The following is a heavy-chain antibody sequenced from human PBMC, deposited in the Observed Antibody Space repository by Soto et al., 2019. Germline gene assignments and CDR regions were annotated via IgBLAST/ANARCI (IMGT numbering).Heavy chain of an antibody. CDR1: GYTFTSYG. J-gene: IGHJ4*02. Sequence: QVQLVQSGAEVKKPGASVKVSCKASGYTFTSYGISWVRQAPGQGLEWMGWISAYNGNTNYAQKLQGRVTMTTDTATSTAYMERRSLRADDTAVYYCARAEKLELSAPEAYWGQGTLVTVSS. CDR3: ARAEKLELSAPEAY. CDR2: ISAYNGNT. V-gene: IGHV1-18*01. D-gene: IGHD1-7*01.